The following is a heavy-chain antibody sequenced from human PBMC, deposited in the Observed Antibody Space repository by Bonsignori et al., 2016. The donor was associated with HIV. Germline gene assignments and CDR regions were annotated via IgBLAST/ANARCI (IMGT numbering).Heavy chain of an antibody. CDR3: AKWSGSFDTGYYFDY. CDR2: ISNDGSIT. Sequence: GGSLRLSCAVSGFTFRSFGMHWVRQAPGEGLEWVAAISNDGSITDYTDSVKGRFTISRDDSKNTLYLQVNSLRAEDTAVYYCAKWSGSFDTGYYFDYWGQGTLVTVSS. V-gene: IGHV3-30*18. CDR1: GFTFRSFG. J-gene: IGHJ4*02. D-gene: IGHD5-18*01.